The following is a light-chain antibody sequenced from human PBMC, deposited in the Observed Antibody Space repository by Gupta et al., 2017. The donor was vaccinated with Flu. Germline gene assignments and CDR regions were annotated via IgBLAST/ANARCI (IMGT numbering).Light chain of an antibody. CDR1: SSNIGSNY. J-gene: IGLJ3*02. Sequence: QSVLPPPPSASGTPGPRVTISCSGSSSNIGSNYVYWYQQLPGTAPKLLIYRNNQRPSGGPDRFSGSKSGTSAALAISGLRAEEEADYYCEAWEDSRSGNWVFGGGTKLTVL. CDR3: EAWEDSRSGNWV. V-gene: IGLV1-47*01. CDR2: RNN.